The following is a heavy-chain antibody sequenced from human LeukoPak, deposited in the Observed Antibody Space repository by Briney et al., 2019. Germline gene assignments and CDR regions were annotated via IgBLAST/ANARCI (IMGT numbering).Heavy chain of an antibody. Sequence: GGSLRLSCAASGFTFDDYAMHWVRQAPGKGLEWVSGISWNSGSIGYADSVKGRFTISRDNAKNSLYLQMNSLRAEDMALYYCAKASRDGYNYFDYWGQGTLVTVSS. CDR3: AKASRDGYNYFDY. CDR2: ISWNSGSI. V-gene: IGHV3-9*03. CDR1: GFTFDDYA. D-gene: IGHD5-24*01. J-gene: IGHJ4*02.